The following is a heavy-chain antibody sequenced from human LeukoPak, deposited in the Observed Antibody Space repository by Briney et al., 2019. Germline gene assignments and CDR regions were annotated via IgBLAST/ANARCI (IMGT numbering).Heavy chain of an antibody. V-gene: IGHV3-11*04. CDR1: GFTFSDYY. CDR3: AREQQLDYYYMDV. CDR2: ISSSGSTI. D-gene: IGHD6-6*01. J-gene: IGHJ6*03. Sequence: GGSLRLSCAASGFTFSDYYMSWIRQAPGKGLEWVSYISSSGSTIYYAASVKGRFTISRDNAKNSLYLQMNSLRAEDTAVYYCAREQQLDYYYMDVWGKGTTVTVSS.